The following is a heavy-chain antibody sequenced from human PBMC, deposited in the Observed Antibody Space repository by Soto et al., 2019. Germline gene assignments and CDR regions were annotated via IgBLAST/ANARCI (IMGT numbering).Heavy chain of an antibody. CDR2: ITYDGSNK. CDR1: GFTFSSYG. Sequence: QVQLVESGGGVVQPGRSLRLSCAASGFTFSSYGMHWVRQAPGKGLEWVAVITYDGSNKYYADSVKGRFTISRDNSKNALSLQMNRLRAADTAVCYCAPWFGAFDYWGQGTLVTVSS. D-gene: IGHD3-10*01. CDR3: APWFGAFDY. J-gene: IGHJ4*02. V-gene: IGHV3-30*03.